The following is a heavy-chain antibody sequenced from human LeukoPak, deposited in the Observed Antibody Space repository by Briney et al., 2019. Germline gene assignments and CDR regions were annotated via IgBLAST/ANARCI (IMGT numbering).Heavy chain of an antibody. J-gene: IGHJ4*02. CDR1: GFTFSSYE. V-gene: IGHV3-21*01. CDR3: ARDRGPNGDYYFDY. D-gene: IGHD4-17*01. Sequence: GGSLRLSCAASGFTFSSYEMNWVRQAPGQGLEWVSSISSSSSYIFYADSVRGQFTISRDNAKNSLYLQMNSLRAEDTAVYYCARDRGPNGDYYFDYWGQGTLVTVSS. CDR2: ISSSSSYI.